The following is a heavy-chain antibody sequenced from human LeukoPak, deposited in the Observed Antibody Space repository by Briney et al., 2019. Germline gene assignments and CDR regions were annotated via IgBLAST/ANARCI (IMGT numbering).Heavy chain of an antibody. CDR3: AAHRHYSSGWFDY. J-gene: IGHJ4*02. CDR1: GYTFPNYD. V-gene: IGHV1-8*03. Sequence: GASVKVSCKASGYTFPNYDINWVRQATGQGLEWLGWMDPNTGNTGYAQKFQGRVTITRNTSISTAYMELSSLRSEDTAVYYCAAHRHYSSGWFDYWGQGTLVTVSS. CDR2: MDPNTGNT. D-gene: IGHD6-19*01.